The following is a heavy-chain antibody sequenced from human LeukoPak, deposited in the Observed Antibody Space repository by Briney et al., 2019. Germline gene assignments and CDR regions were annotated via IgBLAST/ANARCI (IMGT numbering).Heavy chain of an antibody. CDR2: MNPNSGNT. V-gene: IGHV1-8*02. CDR1: GYTFTCYY. J-gene: IGHJ1*01. CDR3: ARGGTSSSWVH. D-gene: IGHD6-13*01. Sequence: GASVKVSCKASGYTFTCYYMHWVRQAPGQGREWMGWMNPNSGNTGYAQKFQGRVTMTRNTSISTAYMELSSLRSEDTAVYYCARGGTSSSWVHWGQGTLVTVSS.